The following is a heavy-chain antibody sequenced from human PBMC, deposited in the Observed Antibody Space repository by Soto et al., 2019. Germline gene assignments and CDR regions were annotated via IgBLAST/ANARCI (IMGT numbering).Heavy chain of an antibody. J-gene: IGHJ4*02. V-gene: IGHV1-18*01. D-gene: IGHD1-26*01. CDR3: ARERQWEPRIY. Sequence: QVQLVQSGVEVKMPGASVKLSCKTYGYAFTTYGVTWVRQVSGQGLEWIGWVSGYNRNTNSAQKFDDRVIMTTDTSTNTAHMELRSLRSDDTGIYYCARERQWEPRIYWGWGNLLTVSP. CDR1: GYAFTTYG. CDR2: VSGYNRNT.